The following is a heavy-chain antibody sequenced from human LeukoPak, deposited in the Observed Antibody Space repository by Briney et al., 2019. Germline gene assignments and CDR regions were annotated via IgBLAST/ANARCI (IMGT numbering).Heavy chain of an antibody. J-gene: IGHJ4*02. CDR1: GGSFSSYY. CDR2: INHSGST. CDR3: ARGSSMVRGVYNDY. Sequence: SETLSLTCAVYGGSFSSYYWSWIRQPPGKGLEWIGEINHSGSTTYKPSLKSRVTISVDTSKNQFSLKLSSVTAADTAVYYCARGSSMVRGVYNDYWGQGTLVTVSS. D-gene: IGHD3-10*01. V-gene: IGHV4-34*01.